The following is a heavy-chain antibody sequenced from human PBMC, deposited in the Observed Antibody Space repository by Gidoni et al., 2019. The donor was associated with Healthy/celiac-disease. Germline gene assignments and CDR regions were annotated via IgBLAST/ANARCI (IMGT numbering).Heavy chain of an antibody. CDR3: TRGQDIVVVPAAIRGVGGAIDD. Sequence: EVQLVESGGGLVQPGRSLRLPCTASGCTVGDYAMSGVRQAPGKGLGWVGFIRSKAYGGTTEYAASVKGRFTISRDDSKSIAYLQMNSLKPEDTAVYYCTRGQDIVVVPAAIRGVGGAIDDWGQGTLVTVSS. V-gene: IGHV3-49*04. CDR2: IRSKAYGGTT. D-gene: IGHD2-2*02. CDR1: GCTVGDYA. J-gene: IGHJ4*02.